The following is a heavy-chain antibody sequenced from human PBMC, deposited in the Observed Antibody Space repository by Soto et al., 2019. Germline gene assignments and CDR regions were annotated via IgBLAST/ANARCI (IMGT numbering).Heavy chain of an antibody. CDR3: ATGANFYYDTSRY. D-gene: IGHD3-22*01. Sequence: GSLRLSCAAPGXTFSIYSLHWVRQAPGKGLEWVAVMSPNGNNQYYADSVKGRFTISRDTSKSTLYLQMNSLRTDDTAVYYCATGANFYYDTSRYWGQGTLGTVSS. CDR2: MSPNGNNQ. J-gene: IGHJ4*02. V-gene: IGHV3-30-3*01. CDR1: GXTFSIYS.